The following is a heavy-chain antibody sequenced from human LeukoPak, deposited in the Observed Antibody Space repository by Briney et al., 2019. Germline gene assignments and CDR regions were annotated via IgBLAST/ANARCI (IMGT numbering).Heavy chain of an antibody. Sequence: PSETLSLTCTVSGGSISSSSYYWGWIRQPLGKGLEWIGSIYYSGSTYYNPSLKSRVTISVDTSKNQFSLKLSSVTAADTAVYYCARQGYFYGSSGYYVFFDYWGQGTLVTVFS. J-gene: IGHJ4*02. CDR2: IYYSGST. V-gene: IGHV4-39*01. D-gene: IGHD3-22*01. CDR3: ARQGYFYGSSGYYVFFDY. CDR1: GGSISSSSYY.